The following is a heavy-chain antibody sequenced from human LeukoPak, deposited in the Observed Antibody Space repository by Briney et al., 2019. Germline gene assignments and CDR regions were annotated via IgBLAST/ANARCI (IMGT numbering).Heavy chain of an antibody. CDR2: IKQDGSEK. Sequence: GGSLRLSCVASGFIFSSYWMSWVRQAPGKGLEWVANIKQDGSEKYYVDSVKGRFTISRDNAKNSLYLQMNSLRAEDTAVYYCASWGDRPFDYWGQGTLVTVSS. CDR1: GFIFSSYW. D-gene: IGHD3-16*01. J-gene: IGHJ4*02. CDR3: ASWGDRPFDY. V-gene: IGHV3-7*01.